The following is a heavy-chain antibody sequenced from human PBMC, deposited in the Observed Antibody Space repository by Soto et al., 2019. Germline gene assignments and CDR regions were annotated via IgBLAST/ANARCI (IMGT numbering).Heavy chain of an antibody. CDR2: IYYSGST. J-gene: IGHJ4*02. Sequence: PSETLSLTCTVSGGSVSSGSYYWGWIRQPPGKGLEWIGYIYYSGSTNYNPSLKSRVTISVDTSKNQFSLKLSSVTAADTAVYYCGSSSWCHGRDYWGQGTLVTVSS. CDR3: GSSSWCHGRDY. V-gene: IGHV4-61*01. CDR1: GGSVSSGSYY. D-gene: IGHD6-13*01.